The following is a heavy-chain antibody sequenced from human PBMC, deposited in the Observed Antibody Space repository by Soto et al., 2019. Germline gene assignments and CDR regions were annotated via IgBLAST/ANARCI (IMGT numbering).Heavy chain of an antibody. D-gene: IGHD2-2*01. CDR3: ARDVPALEDIVVVPAALDAFDI. J-gene: IGHJ3*02. CDR2: ISAYNGNT. V-gene: IGHV1-18*01. CDR1: GYTFTSYG. Sequence: QVQLVKSGAEVKKPGASVKVSCKASGYTFTSYGISWVRQAPGQGLEWMGWISAYNGNTNYAQKLQGRVTMTTDTSTSTAYMELRSLRSDDTAVYYCARDVPALEDIVVVPAALDAFDIWGQGTMVTVSS.